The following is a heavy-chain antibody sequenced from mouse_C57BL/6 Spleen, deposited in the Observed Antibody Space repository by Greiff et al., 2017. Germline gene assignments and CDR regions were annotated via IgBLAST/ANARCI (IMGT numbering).Heavy chain of an antibody. D-gene: IGHD1-1*01. J-gene: IGHJ1*03. V-gene: IGHV1-69*01. Sequence: QVQLQQPGAELVMPGASVKLSCKASGYTFTSYWMHWVKQRPGQGLEWIGEIDPSDSYTNYNQKFTGKSTLTVDKSSSTAYMQLSSLTSEDSAVYYCARAYYGSNWYFDVWGTGTTVTVAS. CDR1: GYTFTSYW. CDR2: IDPSDSYT. CDR3: ARAYYGSNWYFDV.